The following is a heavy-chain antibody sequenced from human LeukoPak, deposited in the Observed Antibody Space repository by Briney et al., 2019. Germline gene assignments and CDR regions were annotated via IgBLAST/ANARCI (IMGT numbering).Heavy chain of an antibody. CDR2: IDKTTYPT. V-gene: IGHV3-23*05. CDR1: EFIFSIFA. J-gene: IGHJ4*02. Sequence: PGGSLRLSCAASEFIFSIFAMGWVRQAPGKGLEWVSTIDKTTYPTFYADSVKGRFTISRDNSNNTLYLQMNSLRTEDTAVYFCAKFEGVTIAGWFNDYWGQGILVTVSS. CDR3: AKFEGVTIAGWFNDY. D-gene: IGHD4-17*01.